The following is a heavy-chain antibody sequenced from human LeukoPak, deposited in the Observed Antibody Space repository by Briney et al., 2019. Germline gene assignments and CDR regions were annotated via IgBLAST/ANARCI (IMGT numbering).Heavy chain of an antibody. Sequence: SQTLSLTCAISGDSVSSNTPAWNWIRQSPSRGLEWLGRTYYRSKWYNDYAVSVKSRITINPDTSKNQFSLQLNSVTPEDTAVYYCARGRLDGPHYFDCWGQGTLVTVSS. D-gene: IGHD1-1*01. CDR2: TYYRSKWYN. J-gene: IGHJ4*02. CDR1: GDSVSSNTPA. V-gene: IGHV6-1*01. CDR3: ARGRLDGPHYFDC.